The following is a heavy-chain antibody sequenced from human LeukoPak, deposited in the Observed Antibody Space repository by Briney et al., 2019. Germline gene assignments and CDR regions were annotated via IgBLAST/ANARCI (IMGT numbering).Heavy chain of an antibody. CDR2: IRYDGSNK. V-gene: IGHV3-30*02. Sequence: AGGSLRLSCAASGFTFNSYWMNWVRQAPGKGLEWVAFIRYDGSNKYYADSVKGRFTISRDNSKNTLYLQMNSLRAEDTAVYYCAKDYYVWGSYRYPDYWGQGTLVTVSS. CDR1: GFTFNSYW. CDR3: AKDYYVWGSYRYPDY. D-gene: IGHD3-16*02. J-gene: IGHJ4*02.